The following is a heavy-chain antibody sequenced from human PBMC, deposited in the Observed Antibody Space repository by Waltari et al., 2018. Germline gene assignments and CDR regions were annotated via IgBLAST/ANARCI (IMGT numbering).Heavy chain of an antibody. D-gene: IGHD3-22*01. CDR2: ISSSSSYI. CDR1: GFTFSSYS. Sequence: EVQLVESGGGLVKPGGSLRLSCAASGFTFSSYSMHWVRQAPGKGLAWVSPISSSSSYIYYADSVKGRFTISRDNAKNSLYLQMNSLRAEDTAVYYCARGGGTMIVVVQNYYGMDVWGQGTTVTVSS. V-gene: IGHV3-21*01. CDR3: ARGGGTMIVVVQNYYGMDV. J-gene: IGHJ6*02.